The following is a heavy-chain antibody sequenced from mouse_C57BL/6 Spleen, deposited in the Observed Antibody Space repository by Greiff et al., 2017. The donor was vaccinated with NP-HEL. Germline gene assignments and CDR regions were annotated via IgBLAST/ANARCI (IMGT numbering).Heavy chain of an antibody. CDR2: IYPRSGNT. V-gene: IGHV1-81*01. J-gene: IGHJ2*01. D-gene: IGHD1-1*01. CDR1: GYTFTSYG. CDR3: ARSVDGSSPYCFDD. Sequence: QVQLQQSGAELARPGASVKLSCKASGYTFTSYGISWVKQRTGQGLEWIGEIYPRSGNTYYNEKFKGTATLTADKSSCTAYMELRRLTSEDSAVYFCARSVDGSSPYCFDDGDQGTTLTVSS.